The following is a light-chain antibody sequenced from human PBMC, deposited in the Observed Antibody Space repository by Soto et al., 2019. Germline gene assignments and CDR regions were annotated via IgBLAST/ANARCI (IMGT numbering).Light chain of an antibody. CDR3: SSYTSRSTHV. V-gene: IGLV2-14*03. CDR2: DVS. CDR1: SSDVGAYTF. J-gene: IGLJ1*01. Sequence: QSALTQPASVSGSPGQSITISCTGTSSDVGAYTFVSWYQQHPDKVPKLMIFDVSRRPSGVSDRCSGSKSGNTASLTISGLQPEDEGDYYCSSYTSRSTHVCGSGTKLTVL.